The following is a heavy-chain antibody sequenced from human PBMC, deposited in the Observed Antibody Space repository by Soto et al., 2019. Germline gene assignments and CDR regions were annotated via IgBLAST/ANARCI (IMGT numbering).Heavy chain of an antibody. D-gene: IGHD7-27*01. J-gene: IGHJ6*02. CDR3: AKASVPGARVLYYYYYGMDV. CDR2: ISGSGGST. CDR1: GFTFSSYA. V-gene: IGHV3-23*01. Sequence: PGGSLRLSCAASGFTFSSYAMSWVRQAPGKGLEWVSAISGSGGSTYYADSVKGRFTISRDNSKNTLYLQMNSLRAEDTAVYYCAKASVPGARVLYYYYYGMDVWGQGTLVTVSS.